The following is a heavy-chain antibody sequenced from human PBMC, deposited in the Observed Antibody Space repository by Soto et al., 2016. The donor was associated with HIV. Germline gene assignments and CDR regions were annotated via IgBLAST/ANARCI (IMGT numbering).Heavy chain of an antibody. V-gene: IGHV3-74*01. CDR2: INSDASST. J-gene: IGHJ4*01. CDR1: GFTFSNYW. Sequence: EVQLVESGGGLVQPGGSLRLSCAASGFTFSNYWMHWVRQAPGKGLVWVSRINSDASSTTYADSVKGRFTISRDNAKNTLYLQMNSLRAEDTAVYYCARDSGYQNFDYVGPRGTPGHRLL. D-gene: IGHD5-12*01. CDR3: ARDSGYQNFDY.